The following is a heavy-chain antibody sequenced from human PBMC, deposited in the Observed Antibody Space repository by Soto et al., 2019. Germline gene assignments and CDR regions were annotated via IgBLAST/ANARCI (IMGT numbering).Heavy chain of an antibody. J-gene: IGHJ4*02. CDR1: GITFSHYG. D-gene: IGHD3-9*01. CDR2: ISKNGTNK. CDR3: AKGSLHYDILTGYYIASKGNNFDY. Sequence: GGSLRLSCAAAGITFSHYGMHRVRQAPGKGLEWVTLISKNGTNKFYTDSVKGRFTISRDNSKNTLYLQMSSLGAEDTAVYYCAKGSLHYDILTGYYIASKGNNFDYWGQGPLVTVSS. V-gene: IGHV3-30*18.